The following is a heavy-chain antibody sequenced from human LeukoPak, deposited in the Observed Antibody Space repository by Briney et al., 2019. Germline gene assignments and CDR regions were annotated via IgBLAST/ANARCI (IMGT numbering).Heavy chain of an antibody. Sequence: GGSPRLSCVVSGFPFTNAWMSWVRQAPGKGLEWVGRIKSKTDGGTADYAAPVRGRFTMWRDDARSALYLQMNSLQTEDTAVYYCTPDLMDVWGKGTTVTVSS. CDR1: GFPFTNAW. CDR2: IKSKTDGGTA. CDR3: TPDLMDV. J-gene: IGHJ6*03. V-gene: IGHV3-15*01.